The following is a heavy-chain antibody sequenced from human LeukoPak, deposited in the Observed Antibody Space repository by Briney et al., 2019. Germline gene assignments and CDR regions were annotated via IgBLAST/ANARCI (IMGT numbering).Heavy chain of an antibody. CDR2: INPSGGST. CDR3: AREGIAVAGRGGYFDY. CDR1: GYTFTGYY. J-gene: IGHJ4*02. Sequence: GASVKVSCKASGYTFTGYYMHWVRQAPGQGLEWMGIINPSGGSTSYAQKFQGRVTMTRDTSTSTVYMELSSLRSEDTAVYYCAREGIAVAGRGGYFDYWGQGTLVTVSS. D-gene: IGHD6-19*01. V-gene: IGHV1-46*01.